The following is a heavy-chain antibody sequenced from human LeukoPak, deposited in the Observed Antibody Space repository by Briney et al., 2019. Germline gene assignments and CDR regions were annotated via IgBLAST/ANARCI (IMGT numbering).Heavy chain of an antibody. J-gene: IGHJ3*02. Sequence: GRSVSLLCAVSGFNYYVYAMHWVRHAPGEGGVGVSGISWNSGRIGYADSVKGRFTISKDNSKNTLYLQMNSLRAEDTAVYYCAKDHCSSISCYWGQVDIWGKGTMVTVSS. CDR3: AKDHCSSISCYWGQVDI. V-gene: IGHV3-9*01. CDR2: ISWNSGRI. D-gene: IGHD2-2*01. CDR1: GFNYYVYA.